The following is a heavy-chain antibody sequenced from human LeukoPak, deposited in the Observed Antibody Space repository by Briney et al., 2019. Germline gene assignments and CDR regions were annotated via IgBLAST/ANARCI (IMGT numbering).Heavy chain of an antibody. Sequence: GESLKISCTGSGYSFTTYWIAWVRQMPGKGLEWMGIIYPGDSDTRYSPSFQGQVTISADKTISTAYLQWSSLKASDTAMYFCARQQVGATIPLDYWDQGTLVSVSS. J-gene: IGHJ4*02. D-gene: IGHD1-26*01. CDR2: IYPGDSDT. CDR1: GYSFTTYW. CDR3: ARQQVGATIPLDY. V-gene: IGHV5-51*01.